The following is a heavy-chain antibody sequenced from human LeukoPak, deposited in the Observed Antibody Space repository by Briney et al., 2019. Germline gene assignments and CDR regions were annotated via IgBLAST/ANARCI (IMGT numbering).Heavy chain of an antibody. CDR1: GGSISSGSYY. J-gene: IGHJ4*02. CDR3: ARRLLAVAVRD. Sequence: SETLSLTCTVSGGSISSGSYYWGWIRQPPGKGLEWIGSIYYSGSTYYNPSLKSRVTISVDTSKNQFSLKLSSVTAADTAVYYCARRLLAVAVRDWGQGTLVTVSS. CDR2: IYYSGST. D-gene: IGHD6-19*01. V-gene: IGHV4-39*01.